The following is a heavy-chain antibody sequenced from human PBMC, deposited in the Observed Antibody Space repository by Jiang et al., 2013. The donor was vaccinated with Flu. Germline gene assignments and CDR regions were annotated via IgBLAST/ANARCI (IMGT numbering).Heavy chain of an antibody. V-gene: IGHV7-4-1*02. J-gene: IGHJ4*02. D-gene: IGHD3-3*01. CDR3: ARDMHYDFWSGYTY. CDR2: INTNTGNP. CDR1: GYTFTSYA. Sequence: GYTFTSYAMNWVRQAPGQGLEWMGWINTNTGNPTYAQGFTGRFVFSLDTSVSTAYLQISSLKAEDTAVYYCARDMHYDFWSGYTYWGQGTLVTVSS.